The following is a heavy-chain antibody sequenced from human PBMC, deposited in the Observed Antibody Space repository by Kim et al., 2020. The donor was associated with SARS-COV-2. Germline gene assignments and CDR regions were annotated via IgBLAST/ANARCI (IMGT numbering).Heavy chain of an antibody. CDR1: GFTFSDYS. CDR2: ISISGSTI. V-gene: IGHV3-11*01. Sequence: GGSLRLSCAASGFTFSDYSMNWIRQAPGEGLEWVSYISISGSTIFYADSVKGRLTISRDNAKNSLYLQMKSLRAEDTAVYYCARGKYGDYFLGMDIWGQGTTVTVSS. J-gene: IGHJ6*02. D-gene: IGHD4-17*01. CDR3: ARGKYGDYFLGMDI.